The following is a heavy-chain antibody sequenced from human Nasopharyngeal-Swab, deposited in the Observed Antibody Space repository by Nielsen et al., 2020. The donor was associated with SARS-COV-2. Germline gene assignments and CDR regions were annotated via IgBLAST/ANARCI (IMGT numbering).Heavy chain of an antibody. CDR1: GYTFTSYY. J-gene: IGHJ3*02. CDR3: ARDRAMIVVSMWSGDAFDI. V-gene: IGHV1-46*01. Sequence: ASVKVSCKASGYTFTSYYMHWVRQAPGQGLEWVGIINPSGGSTSYAQKFQGRVTMTRDTSTSTVYMELSSLRSEDTAVYYCARDRAMIVVSMWSGDAFDIWGQGTMVTVSS. D-gene: IGHD3-22*01. CDR2: INPSGGST.